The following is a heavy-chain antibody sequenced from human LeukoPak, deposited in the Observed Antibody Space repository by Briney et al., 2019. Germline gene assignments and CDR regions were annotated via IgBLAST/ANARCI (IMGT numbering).Heavy chain of an antibody. CDR3: ARVQRGIAVALDY. CDR2: ISTTGSSI. J-gene: IGHJ4*02. CDR1: GFTFTTYN. Sequence: GGSLRLSCAASGFTFTTYNMNWVRQAPGKGLEWVSYISTTGSSIYYADSVKGRFTISRDNVKNLPYLQMNSLRAEDTAVYYCARVQRGIAVALDYWGQGTLATVSS. V-gene: IGHV3-48*04. D-gene: IGHD6-19*01.